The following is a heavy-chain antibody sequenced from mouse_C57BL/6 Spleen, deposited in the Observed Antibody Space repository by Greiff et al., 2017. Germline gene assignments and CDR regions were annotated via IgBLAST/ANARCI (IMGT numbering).Heavy chain of an antibody. Sequence: QVQLQQSGAELARPGASVKLSCKASGYTFTSYGISWVKQRTGQGLEWIGEIYPRSGNTYYNEKFKGKATLTADKSSSTAYMELRSLTSEDSAVYFCARGQRYAAMDYWGQGTSVTVSS. CDR3: ARGQRYAAMDY. CDR2: IYPRSGNT. V-gene: IGHV1-81*01. D-gene: IGHD1-1*01. J-gene: IGHJ4*01. CDR1: GYTFTSYG.